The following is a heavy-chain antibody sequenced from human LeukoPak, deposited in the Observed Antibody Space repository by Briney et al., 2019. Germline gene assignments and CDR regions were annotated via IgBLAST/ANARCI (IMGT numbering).Heavy chain of an antibody. CDR2: IIPILGIA. Sequence: ASVKVSCKASGGTFSSYTISWVRQAPGQGLEWMGRIIPILGIANYAQKFQGRVTITADKSTSTACMELSSLRSEDTAVYYCARDGSIVVVPAAVLPSYGMDVWGQGTTVTVSS. J-gene: IGHJ6*02. CDR1: GGTFSSYT. D-gene: IGHD2-2*02. CDR3: ARDGSIVVVPAAVLPSYGMDV. V-gene: IGHV1-69*04.